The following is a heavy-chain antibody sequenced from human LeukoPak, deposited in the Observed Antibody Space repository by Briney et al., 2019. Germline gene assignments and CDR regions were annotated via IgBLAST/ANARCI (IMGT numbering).Heavy chain of an antibody. CDR2: INSNSGGT. D-gene: IGHD4/OR15-4a*01. Sequence: ASVKVSCRGSGYTFTGYYIHWVRQAPGQGPEWMGRINSNSGGTNYAQDFQGRVTMTRDTSISTAYMELSRLGSDDTAVYYCARDQGAYWGQGTLVTVSS. J-gene: IGHJ4*02. CDR1: GYTFTGYY. V-gene: IGHV1-2*02. CDR3: ARDQGAY.